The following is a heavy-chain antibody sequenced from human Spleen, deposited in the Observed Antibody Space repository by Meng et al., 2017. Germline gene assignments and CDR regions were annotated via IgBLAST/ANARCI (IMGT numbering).Heavy chain of an antibody. V-gene: IGHV3-9*01. Sequence: SLKISCAASGFTFDDYAMHWVRQAPGKGLEWVSGISWNSGSIGYADSVKGRFTISRDNAKNSLYLQMNSLRAEDKALYYCAKVGIAAGYYYGMDVWGQGTTVTVSS. CDR1: GFTFDDYA. J-gene: IGHJ6*02. CDR2: ISWNSGSI. CDR3: AKVGIAAGYYYGMDV. D-gene: IGHD6-25*01.